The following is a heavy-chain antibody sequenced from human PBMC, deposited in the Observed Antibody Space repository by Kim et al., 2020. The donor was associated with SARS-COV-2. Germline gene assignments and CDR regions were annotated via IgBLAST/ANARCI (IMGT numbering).Heavy chain of an antibody. Sequence: SETLSLTCAVYGGSFSGYYWSWIRQPPGKGLEWIGEINHSGSTNYNPSLKSRVTISVDTSKNQFSLKLSSVTAADTAVYYCARVPVEITIFGVVAPSYYYGMDLWGQGTTVTVSS. V-gene: IGHV4-34*01. CDR2: INHSGST. CDR3: ARVPVEITIFGVVAPSYYYGMDL. CDR1: GGSFSGYY. D-gene: IGHD3-3*01. J-gene: IGHJ6*02.